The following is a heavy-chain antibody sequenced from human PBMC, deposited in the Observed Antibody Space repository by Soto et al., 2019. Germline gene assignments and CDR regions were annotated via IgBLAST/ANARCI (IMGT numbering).Heavy chain of an antibody. CDR1: GGSISGGSYS. Sequence: SETLSLTCPVSGGSISGGSYSWGWIRHPPGRGLEYFGYIYPSGGTLYNPCRKRPVSLSVDRRQKQLSPNLTSGTAADTAAYFGARDVSAAGNNGFDAWGQGALVTVSS. J-gene: IGHJ5*02. V-gene: IGHV4-30-2*01. D-gene: IGHD2-8*01. CDR3: ARDVSAAGNNGFDA. CDR2: IYPSGGT.